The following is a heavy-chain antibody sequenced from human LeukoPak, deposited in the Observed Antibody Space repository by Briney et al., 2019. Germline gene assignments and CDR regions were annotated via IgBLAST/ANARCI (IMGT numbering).Heavy chain of an antibody. D-gene: IGHD3-22*01. CDR3: ATSRRSSGSRYYFDY. V-gene: IGHV5-51*01. Sequence: GESLKISCKGSGYSFTDYWIGWVRQMPGKGLEWMGILYPGDSDTRYGPSFQGQVTISADKSISTAYLQWSSLKASDTAMYYCATSRRSSGSRYYFDYWGQGTLVTVSS. J-gene: IGHJ4*02. CDR2: LYPGDSDT. CDR1: GYSFTDYW.